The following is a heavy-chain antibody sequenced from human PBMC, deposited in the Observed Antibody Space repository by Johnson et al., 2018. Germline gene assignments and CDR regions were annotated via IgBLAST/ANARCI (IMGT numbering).Heavy chain of an antibody. J-gene: IGHJ3*02. D-gene: IGHD3-22*01. CDR2: ISGSSSTI. CDR3: ARDQGSGYSVDAFDI. Sequence: VQLVEAGGGLVKPGGSLRLSCAASGFTFSSYSMNWVRQAPGKGLEWVSAISGSSSTIYYADSVKGRLTISRDNAKNSLYLQMNSLRAEDTAVYYCARDQGSGYSVDAFDIWGQGTMVTVSS. V-gene: IGHV3-21*01. CDR1: GFTFSSYS.